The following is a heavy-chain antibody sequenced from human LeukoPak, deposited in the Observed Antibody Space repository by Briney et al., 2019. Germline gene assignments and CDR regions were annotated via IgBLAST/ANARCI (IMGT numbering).Heavy chain of an antibody. CDR3: AKGLYSSGFGAFDI. V-gene: IGHV3-21*04. J-gene: IGHJ3*02. Sequence: PGGSLRLSCAASGFTFSSYSMNWVRQAPGKGLEWVSSISSSSSYIYYADSVKGRFTISRDNAKNSLYLQMNSLRAEDMALYYCAKGLYSSGFGAFDIWGQGTMVTVSS. CDR2: ISSSSSYI. CDR1: GFTFSSYS. D-gene: IGHD6-19*01.